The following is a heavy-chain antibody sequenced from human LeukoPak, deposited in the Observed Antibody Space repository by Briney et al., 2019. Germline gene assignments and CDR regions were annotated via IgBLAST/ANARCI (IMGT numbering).Heavy chain of an antibody. CDR3: ATKQWLAPPPDS. Sequence: PGGSLRLSCAASGLTFSKYCMLWVRHAPGKGLEGVSRINTHGSVTTYADSVKRRFTVSRDNADNTMFLQMNSMRDEDTAVYYCATKQWLAPPPDSWGQGTPVTVSS. J-gene: IGHJ4*02. CDR1: GLTFSKYC. D-gene: IGHD6-19*01. V-gene: IGHV3-74*01. CDR2: INTHGSVT.